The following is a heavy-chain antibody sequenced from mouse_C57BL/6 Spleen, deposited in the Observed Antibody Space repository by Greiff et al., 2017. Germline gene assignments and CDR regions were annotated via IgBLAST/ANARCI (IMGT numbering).Heavy chain of an antibody. CDR1: GYTFTDYY. J-gene: IGHJ3*01. V-gene: IGHV1-19*01. CDR2: INPYNGGT. D-gene: IGHD1-1*01. CDR3: ARGGPYGSSSWFAY. Sequence: EVQLQQSGPVLVKPGASVKMSCKASGYTFTDYYMNWVKQSHGKSLEWIGVINPYNGGTSYNQKFKGKATLTVDKSSSTAYMELNSLTSEDSAVYYCARGGPYGSSSWFAYWGQGTLVTVSA.